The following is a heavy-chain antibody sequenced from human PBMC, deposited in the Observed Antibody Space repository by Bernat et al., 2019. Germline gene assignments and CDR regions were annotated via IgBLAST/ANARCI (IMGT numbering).Heavy chain of an antibody. D-gene: IGHD3-10*01. V-gene: IGHV1-46*03. J-gene: IGHJ3*02. CDR3: ARDGREYYGLINAFDI. CDR1: GYTFTSYY. Sequence: QVQLVQSGAEVKKPGASVKVSCKASGYTFTSYYMHWVRQAPGQGLEWMGIINPSGGSTSYAQKFQGRVTMTRDTSTSTVYMELSSLRSEDTAVYHCARDGREYYGLINAFDIWGQGTMVTVSS. CDR2: INPSGGST.